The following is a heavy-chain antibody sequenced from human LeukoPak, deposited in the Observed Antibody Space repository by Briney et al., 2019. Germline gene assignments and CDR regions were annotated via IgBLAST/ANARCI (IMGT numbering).Heavy chain of an antibody. CDR1: GFTFSDFG. Sequence: GGSLRLSCAASGFTFSDFGMNWVRQAPGKGFEWVSSITSSGSFMNYADSVKGRFTISRDNPKNSLYLQMNGLRAEDTAVYYCVRGLGYCSSTGCSPGYYMDVWGKGTTVTVS. V-gene: IGHV3-21*01. D-gene: IGHD2-2*01. CDR2: ITSSGSFM. CDR3: VRGLGYCSSTGCSPGYYMDV. J-gene: IGHJ6*03.